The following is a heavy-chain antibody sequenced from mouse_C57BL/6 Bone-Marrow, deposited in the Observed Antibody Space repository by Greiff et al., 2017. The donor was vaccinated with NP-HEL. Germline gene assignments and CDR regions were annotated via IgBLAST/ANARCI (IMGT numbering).Heavy chain of an antibody. V-gene: IGHV1-22*01. D-gene: IGHD1-1*01. Sequence: VQLQQSGPELVKPGASVKMSCKASGYTFTDYNMHWVKQSHGKSLEWIGYINPNNGGTSYNQKFKGKATLTVNKSSSTAYMELSSLTTEDSAVYYCARRRSNGSSYVGYAMGYWGQGTSVTVSS. CDR2: INPNNGGT. CDR1: GYTFTDYN. J-gene: IGHJ4*01. CDR3: ARRRSNGSSYVGYAMGY.